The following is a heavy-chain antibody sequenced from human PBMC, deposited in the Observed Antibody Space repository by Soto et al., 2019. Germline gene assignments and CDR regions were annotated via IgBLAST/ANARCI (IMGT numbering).Heavy chain of an antibody. CDR3: ARRDYTQDVWYHTYDI. V-gene: IGHV5-51*01. J-gene: IGHJ3*02. D-gene: IGHD3-3*01. CDR1: DYTFAAYW. Sequence: PGESLKISCKGFDYTFAAYWIGWVCQMPGKGLEWMGVISPRDSDVKYSPPFEGQVTISADKSINTAFLQWRSLKASDTAMYYCARRDYTQDVWYHTYDIWGQGTMVTVSS. CDR2: ISPRDSDV.